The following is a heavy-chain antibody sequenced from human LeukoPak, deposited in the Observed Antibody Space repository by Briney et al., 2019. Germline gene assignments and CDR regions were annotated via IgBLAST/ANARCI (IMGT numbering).Heavy chain of an antibody. D-gene: IGHD3-9*01. J-gene: IGHJ4*02. CDR3: ARGGYYDILTGYYTPHFDY. CDR2: INPNSGGT. CDR1: GYTFTGYY. Sequence: ASVKVSCKASGYTFTGYYMHWVRQAPGQGLEWMGWINPNSGGTNYAQKFQGRVTMTRDTSISTAYMELSRLRSDDTAVYYCARGGYYDILTGYYTPHFDYWGQGTLVTVSS. V-gene: IGHV1-2*02.